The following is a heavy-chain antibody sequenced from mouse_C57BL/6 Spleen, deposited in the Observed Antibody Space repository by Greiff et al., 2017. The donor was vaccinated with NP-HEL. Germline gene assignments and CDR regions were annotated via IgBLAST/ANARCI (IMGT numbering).Heavy chain of an antibody. CDR1: GYTFTDYY. J-gene: IGHJ3*01. CDR3: AKDYGSSHFAY. D-gene: IGHD1-1*01. Sequence: EVQLQQSGPELVKPGASVKISCKASGYTFTDYYMNWVKQSHGKSLEWIGDINPNNGGTSYNQKFKGKATLTVDKSSSTAYMELRSLTSEDSAVYYCAKDYGSSHFAYWGQGTLVTVSA. V-gene: IGHV1-26*01. CDR2: INPNNGGT.